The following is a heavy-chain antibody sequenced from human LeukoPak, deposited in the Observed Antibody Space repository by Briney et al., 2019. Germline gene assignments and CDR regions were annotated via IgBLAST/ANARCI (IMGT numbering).Heavy chain of an antibody. CDR1: GYTFTSYA. Sequence: ASVKVSCKASGYTFTSYAMNWVRQAPGQGLEWMGWINTNTGNPTYAQGFTGRFVFSLDTSVSTAYLQASSLKAEDTAVYYCARGYTKDMTSVTHFDYWGQGTLVTVSS. J-gene: IGHJ4*02. CDR3: ARGYTKDMTSVTHFDY. CDR2: INTNTGNP. V-gene: IGHV7-4-1*02. D-gene: IGHD4-17*01.